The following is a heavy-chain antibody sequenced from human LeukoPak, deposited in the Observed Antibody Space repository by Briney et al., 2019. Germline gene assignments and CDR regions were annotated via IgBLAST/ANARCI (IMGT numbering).Heavy chain of an antibody. CDR3: ARVVYCSSTSCRSNWFDP. Sequence: GASVKVSYKASGGTFSSYAISWVRQAPGQGLEWMGGIIPIFGTANYAQKFQGRVTITADKSTSTAYMELSSLRSEDTAVYYCARVVYCSSTSCRSNWFDPWGQGTLVTVSS. CDR2: IIPIFGTA. J-gene: IGHJ5*02. CDR1: GGTFSSYA. D-gene: IGHD2-2*01. V-gene: IGHV1-69*06.